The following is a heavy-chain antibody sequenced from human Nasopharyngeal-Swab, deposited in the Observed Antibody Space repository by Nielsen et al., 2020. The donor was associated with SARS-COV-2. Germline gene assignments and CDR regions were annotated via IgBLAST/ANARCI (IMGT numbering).Heavy chain of an antibody. CDR2: ISGSGSVA. Sequence: GGSLRLSCAASGFTFDTFGMTWVRQAPGKGLEWVSRISGSGSVAYYADSVKGRFTISRDNSKNAVYLQMNSLRAEDSAAYYCAKGGVSVYGDSYYFDFWGQGTLVTVSS. CDR3: AKGGVSVYGDSYYFDF. CDR1: GFTFDTFG. V-gene: IGHV3-23*01. D-gene: IGHD4-17*01. J-gene: IGHJ4*02.